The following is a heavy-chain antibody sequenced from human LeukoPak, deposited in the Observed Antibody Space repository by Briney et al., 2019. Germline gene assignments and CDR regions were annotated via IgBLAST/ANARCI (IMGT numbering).Heavy chain of an antibody. D-gene: IGHD5-18*01. V-gene: IGHV3-48*02. CDR3: ARDGPGYSYYSTAFDI. J-gene: IGHJ3*02. CDR1: GFTFSSYR. CDR2: ISSSSSTI. Sequence: GGSLRLSCAASGFTFSSYRMTWVRQAPGKGLEWVSYISSSSSTIYYADSVKGRFTISRDNAKNSLYLQMNSLRDEDTAVYYCARDGPGYSYYSTAFDIWGQGTMVTVSS.